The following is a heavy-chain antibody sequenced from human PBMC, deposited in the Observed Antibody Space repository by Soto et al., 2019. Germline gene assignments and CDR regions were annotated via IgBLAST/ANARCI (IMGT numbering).Heavy chain of an antibody. CDR3: AGGTYDFDY. CDR1: GFTFSNYG. CDR2: ILYDGSNK. Sequence: QVQLVESGGDVVQPGRSLRLSCAASGFTFSNYGMHWARQAPGKGLEWVAAILYDGSNKYYADSVKGRFTISRDNSKNKLYRQMNGLRAEDTAVYYWAGGTYDFDYCGQGPLVTVSS. V-gene: IGHV3-33*01. J-gene: IGHJ4*02. D-gene: IGHD1-26*01.